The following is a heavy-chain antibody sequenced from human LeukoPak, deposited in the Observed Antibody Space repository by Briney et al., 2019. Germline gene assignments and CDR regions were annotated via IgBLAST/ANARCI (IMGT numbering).Heavy chain of an antibody. CDR3: AREVERGVFDY. D-gene: IGHD3-10*01. Sequence: GGSLRLSCEASAFTFSTYGMSWVRQAPGKGLEWVSYISGSGSSIYYADSVRGRFTISRDNTKKSLYLQMNSLRAEDTAVYYCAREVERGVFDYWGQGTLVTVSS. V-gene: IGHV3-48*04. CDR2: ISGSGSSI. CDR1: AFTFSTYG. J-gene: IGHJ4*02.